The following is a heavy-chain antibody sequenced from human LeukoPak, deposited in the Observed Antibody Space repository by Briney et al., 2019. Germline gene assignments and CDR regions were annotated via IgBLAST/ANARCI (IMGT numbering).Heavy chain of an antibody. CDR3: AKVVLAGYSYGYGFDY. D-gene: IGHD5-18*01. V-gene: IGHV3-9*01. Sequence: PGRSLRLSCAASGFTFDDYAMHWVRQAPGKGLEWVSGIRWNSGSIGYADSVKGRFTISRDNAKNSLYLQMNSLRAEDTALYYCAKVVLAGYSYGYGFDYWGQGTLVTVSS. J-gene: IGHJ4*02. CDR1: GFTFDDYA. CDR2: IRWNSGSI.